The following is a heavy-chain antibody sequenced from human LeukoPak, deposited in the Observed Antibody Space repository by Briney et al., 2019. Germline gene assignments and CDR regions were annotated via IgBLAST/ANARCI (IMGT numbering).Heavy chain of an antibody. D-gene: IGHD5-12*01. CDR3: ARGSSAYDLPDS. V-gene: IGHV4-59*01. J-gene: IGHJ5*01. CDR2: IYYSGST. CDR1: GGSISNYY. Sequence: PSETLSLTCTVSGGSISNYYWSWIRQPPGKGLEWIGYIYYSGSTNYNPSLKSRVSISVDTSKNLLSLKLASVTAADTAVYFCARGSSAYDLPDSWGQGTLVTVSS.